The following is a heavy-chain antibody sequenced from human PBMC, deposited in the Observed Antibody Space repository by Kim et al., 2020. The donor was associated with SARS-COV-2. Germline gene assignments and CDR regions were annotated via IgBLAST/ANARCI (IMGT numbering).Heavy chain of an antibody. CDR2: GGNK. J-gene: IGHJ6*02. D-gene: IGHD3-10*01. Sequence: GGNKYQRTYAKGRVTISRNNSKNTLYLQMNNLRAEDTAVNYCARDRVGLDGWGQGTTLTVSS. CDR3: ARDRVGLDG. V-gene: IGHV3-30*07.